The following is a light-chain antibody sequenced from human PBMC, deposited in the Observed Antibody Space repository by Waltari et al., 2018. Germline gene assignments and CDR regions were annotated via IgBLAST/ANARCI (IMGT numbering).Light chain of an antibody. CDR3: QQSYSTPWT. Sequence: DIQMTQPPSSLSASVGDRVTITCRASQSISSYLNWYQQKPGKAPQLLIYAASSLQSGVPSRFSGSGSGTDFTLTISSLQPEDFATYYCQQSYSTPWTFGQGTKVEIK. J-gene: IGKJ1*01. CDR2: AAS. V-gene: IGKV1-39*01. CDR1: QSISSY.